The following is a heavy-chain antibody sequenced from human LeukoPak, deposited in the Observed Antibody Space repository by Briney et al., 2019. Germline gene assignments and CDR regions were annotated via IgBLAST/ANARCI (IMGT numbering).Heavy chain of an antibody. CDR1: GGSISSYY. D-gene: IGHD4-23*01. CDR3: ARDLHGGNSGLGY. V-gene: IGHV4-59*01. J-gene: IGHJ4*02. CDR2: IYYSGST. Sequence: SETLSLTCTVSGGSISSYYWSWIRQPPGKGLEWIGYIYYSGSTNYNPSLKSRVTISVDTSKNQFSLQLSSVTAADTAAYYCARDLHGGNSGLGYWGQGTLVTVSS.